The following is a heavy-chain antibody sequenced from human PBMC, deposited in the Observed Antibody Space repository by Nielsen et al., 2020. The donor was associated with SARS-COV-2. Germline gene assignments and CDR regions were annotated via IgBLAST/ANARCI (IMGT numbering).Heavy chain of an antibody. J-gene: IGHJ4*02. D-gene: IGHD6-6*01. CDR1: GYTFTSYY. V-gene: IGHV1-46*01. CDR3: AREGIAARLRALGY. CDR2: INPSGGST. Sequence: ASVKVSCKASGYTFTSYYIHWVRQPPGQGLEWMGIINPSGGSTSYAQKCQGRVTMTRDTSTSTVYMELSSLRSEDTAVYYCAREGIAARLRALGYWGQGILVTVSS.